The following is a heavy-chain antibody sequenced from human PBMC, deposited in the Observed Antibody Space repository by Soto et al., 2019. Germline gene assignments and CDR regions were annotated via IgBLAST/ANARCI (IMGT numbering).Heavy chain of an antibody. CDR3: AREGRTYGSGSYRY. D-gene: IGHD3-10*01. Sequence: SETLSLTCAVYGGSFSGYYWSWIRQPPGKGLEWIGEINHSGSTNYNPSLKSRVTISVDTSKNQFSLKLSSVTAAYTAVYYCAREGRTYGSGSYRYWGQGTLVTVSS. CDR1: GGSFSGYY. J-gene: IGHJ4*02. CDR2: INHSGST. V-gene: IGHV4-34*01.